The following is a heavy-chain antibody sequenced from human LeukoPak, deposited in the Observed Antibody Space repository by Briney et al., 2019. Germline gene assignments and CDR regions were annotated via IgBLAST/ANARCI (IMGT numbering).Heavy chain of an antibody. CDR3: AKVGCSGGSCYRPSPMDWFDP. J-gene: IGHJ5*02. CDR2: ISSSGSTI. CDR1: GFTFSSFE. Sequence: GGSLRLSCAASGFTFSSFELNWVRQAPGKGLEWVSYISSSGSTIYYADSVKGRFTISRDNAKNSLYLQMNSLRAEDTAVYYCAKVGCSGGSCYRPSPMDWFDPWGQGTLVTVSS. D-gene: IGHD2-15*01. V-gene: IGHV3-48*03.